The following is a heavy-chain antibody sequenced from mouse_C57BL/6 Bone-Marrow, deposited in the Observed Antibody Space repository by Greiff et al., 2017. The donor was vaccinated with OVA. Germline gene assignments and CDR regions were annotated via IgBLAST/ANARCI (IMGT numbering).Heavy chain of an antibody. CDR3: ARDEDGYYVGFAY. CDR1: GFTFSDFY. D-gene: IGHD2-3*01. Sequence: EVNVVESGGGLVQSGRSLRLSCATSGFTFSDFYMEWVRQAPGKGLEWIAASRNKANDYTTEYSASVKGRFIVSRDTSQSILYLQMNALRAEDTAIYYCARDEDGYYVGFAYWGQGTLVTVSA. V-gene: IGHV7-1*01. J-gene: IGHJ3*01. CDR2: SRNKANDYTT.